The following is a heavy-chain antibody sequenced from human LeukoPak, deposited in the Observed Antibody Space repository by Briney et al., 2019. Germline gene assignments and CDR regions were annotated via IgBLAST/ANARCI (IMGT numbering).Heavy chain of an antibody. V-gene: IGHV4-38-2*01. J-gene: IGHJ4*02. Sequence: PSETLSLTCAVSVYSISNGYYWGWIRPPPGKGLEWIGSIYHSGSTFYNPSLKSRVTISVDTSKNHFSLKLSSVTAEDTAVYYCARRRSYSSGWSIFDYWGQGTLVTVSS. CDR2: IYHSGST. CDR3: ARRRSYSSGWSIFDY. D-gene: IGHD6-19*01. CDR1: VYSISNGYY.